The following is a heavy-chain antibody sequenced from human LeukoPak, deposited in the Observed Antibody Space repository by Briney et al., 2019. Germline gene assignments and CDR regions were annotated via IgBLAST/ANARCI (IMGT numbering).Heavy chain of an antibody. J-gene: IGHJ4*02. D-gene: IGHD2-15*01. CDR3: ARASRLGYCSGGSCYNY. Sequence: GGSLRLSCAASGFTFSSYWMNWVRQAPGKGLEWVANIKQDGSENNYVDSVKGRFTISRDNAKNSLYLQMNSLRAEDTAVYYCARASRLGYCSGGSCYNYWGQGTLVTVSS. V-gene: IGHV3-7*02. CDR1: GFTFSSYW. CDR2: IKQDGSEN.